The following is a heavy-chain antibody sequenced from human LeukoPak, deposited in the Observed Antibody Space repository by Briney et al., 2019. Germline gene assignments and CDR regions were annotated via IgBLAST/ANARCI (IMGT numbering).Heavy chain of an antibody. Sequence: GGSLRLSCAASGFTFSSYAMHWVRQAPGKGLEWVAVISYDGSNKYYADSVKGRFTISRDNSKNTLYLQMNSLRAEDTAVYYCARGLGTGSLGPNYYYYGMDVWGRGTTVTVSS. D-gene: IGHD3/OR15-3a*01. J-gene: IGHJ6*02. CDR1: GFTFSSYA. CDR2: ISYDGSNK. V-gene: IGHV3-30-3*01. CDR3: ARGLGTGSLGPNYYYYGMDV.